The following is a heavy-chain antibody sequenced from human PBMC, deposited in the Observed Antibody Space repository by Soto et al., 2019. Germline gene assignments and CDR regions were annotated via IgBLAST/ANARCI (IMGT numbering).Heavy chain of an antibody. J-gene: IGHJ4*02. CDR2: ISYDGSNK. CDR3: AKNRQAAGQVRPYYFDY. Sequence: PGGSLRLSCAASGFTFSSYNMNWVRQAPGKGLEWVAVISYDGSNKYYADSVKGRFTISRDNSKNTLYLQMNSLRAEDTAVYYCAKNRQAAGQVRPYYFDYWGQGTLVTVSS. CDR1: GFTFSSYN. V-gene: IGHV3-30*18. D-gene: IGHD6-19*01.